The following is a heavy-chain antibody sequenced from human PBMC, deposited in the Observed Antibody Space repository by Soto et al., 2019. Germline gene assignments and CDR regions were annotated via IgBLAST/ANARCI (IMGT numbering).Heavy chain of an antibody. V-gene: IGHV3-21*01. CDR2: ISSSSSYI. D-gene: IGHD3-9*01. J-gene: IGHJ4*02. CDR1: GFTFNLYD. CDR3: ARAPILTV. Sequence: GGSLRLSCAASGFTFNLYDIHWVRQAPGKGLEWVSSISSSSSYIYYADSVKGRFTISRDNAKNSLYLQMNSLRAEDTAVYYCARAPILTVRGQGTLVTVSS.